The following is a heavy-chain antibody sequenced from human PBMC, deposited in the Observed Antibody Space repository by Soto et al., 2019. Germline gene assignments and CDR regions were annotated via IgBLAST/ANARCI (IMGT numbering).Heavy chain of an antibody. D-gene: IGHD2-15*01. CDR3: AKDRFCSGGSCYTDY. Sequence: PXGSLRLTFAASGFIFSSFAMSGVGQAPGKGLEWVSTISGSDGSTYYADSVQGRFTISRDNSKNTLSLQMNSLRAEDTAVYYCAKDRFCSGGSCYTDYWGQGTQVTVSS. CDR2: ISGSDGST. J-gene: IGHJ4*02. V-gene: IGHV3-23*01. CDR1: GFIFSSFA.